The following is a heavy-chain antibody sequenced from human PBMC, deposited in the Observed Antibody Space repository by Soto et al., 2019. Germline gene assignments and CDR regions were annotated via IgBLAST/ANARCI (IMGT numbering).Heavy chain of an antibody. J-gene: IGHJ6*02. CDR3: ARGTYGMDV. CDR1: GFSFSDYY. CDR2: IGASGSPI. Sequence: QMQLVQSAGGLVKPGGSLRLSCAASGFSFSDYYMSWIRRAPGKGLEWVSYIGASGSPIYFGDSVKGRFSISRDNTNNSLYLQMNSLRPDDTAVYYCARGTYGMDVWGQGTTVIVSS. D-gene: IGHD3-10*01. V-gene: IGHV3-11*01.